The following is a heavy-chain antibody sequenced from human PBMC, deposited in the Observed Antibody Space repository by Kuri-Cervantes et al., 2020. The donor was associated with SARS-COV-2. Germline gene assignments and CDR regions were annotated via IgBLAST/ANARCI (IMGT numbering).Heavy chain of an antibody. CDR1: GGSVSSSSYY. V-gene: IGHV4-39*07. J-gene: IGHJ4*02. Sequence: SETRSLTCTVSGGSVSSSSYYWGWIRQPPGKGLEWIGTIYHSGSTYYNPSLKSRVTILVDTSKNQFSLKLHSVTAADTAVYYCARALGSGSDPFDYWGQGTLVTVSS. CDR3: ARALGSGSDPFDY. D-gene: IGHD3-10*01. CDR2: IYHSGST.